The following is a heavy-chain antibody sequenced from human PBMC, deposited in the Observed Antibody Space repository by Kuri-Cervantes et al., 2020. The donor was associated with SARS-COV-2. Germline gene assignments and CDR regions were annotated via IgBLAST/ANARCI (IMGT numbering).Heavy chain of an antibody. V-gene: IGHV3-53*01. CDR2: IYTGGSS. CDR3: AKDHGSGWLGDNNWFDP. D-gene: IGHD6-19*01. CDR1: GFTVSTNY. J-gene: IGHJ5*02. Sequence: GESLKISCVVSGFTVSTNYMSWVRQAPGKGLEWVSVIYTGGSSHYADSVRGRFTISRDNSKNTLYLQMNSLRAEDTAVYYCAKDHGSGWLGDNNWFDPWGQGTLVTVSS.